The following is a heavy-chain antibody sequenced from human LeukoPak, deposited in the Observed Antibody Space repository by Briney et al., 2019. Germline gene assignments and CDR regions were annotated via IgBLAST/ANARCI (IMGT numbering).Heavy chain of an antibody. V-gene: IGHV1-2*02. CDR1: GYTFTGYY. CDR2: INPNSGGA. J-gene: IGHJ4*02. Sequence: ASVKVSCKASGYTFTGYYMHWVRQAPGQGLEWMGWINPNSGGAYYAQKFQGRVTMTRDSSISTACMELSRLRSDDTAVYYCARVQFTDYWGQGTLVTVSS. D-gene: IGHD6-19*01. CDR3: ARVQFTDY.